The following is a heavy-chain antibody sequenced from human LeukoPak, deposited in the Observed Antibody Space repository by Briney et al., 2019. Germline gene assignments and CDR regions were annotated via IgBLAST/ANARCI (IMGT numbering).Heavy chain of an antibody. J-gene: IGHJ4*02. CDR3: AKETKVGENLYYFDY. CDR2: LSWHSGSI. D-gene: IGHD1-26*01. CDR1: GFKFNDYA. V-gene: IGHV3-9*01. Sequence: PGGSQRLSCVASGFKFNDYAMHWVRHAPGKGLEWVSGLSWHSGSIGYADSVKGRFIISRDNAKNSLYLEMNSLRPEDSALYYCAKETKVGENLYYFDYWGRGTLVTVSS.